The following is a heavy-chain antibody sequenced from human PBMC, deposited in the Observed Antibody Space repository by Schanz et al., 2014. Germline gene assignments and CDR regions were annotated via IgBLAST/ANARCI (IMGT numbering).Heavy chain of an antibody. CDR1: GFTVTSYY. CDR3: ASLIGTTSAHFYGMDV. Sequence: EMQLVESGGGLIQPGGSLRLSCAASGFTVTSYYMSWVRQAPGKGLEWVSVIYSGDNTYYADSVKGRFTISRDNSKNTVYLQMNSLRAEDTAVSFCASLIGTTSAHFYGMDVWGQGTTVTVSS. CDR2: IYSGDNT. D-gene: IGHD1-7*01. V-gene: IGHV3-53*01. J-gene: IGHJ6*02.